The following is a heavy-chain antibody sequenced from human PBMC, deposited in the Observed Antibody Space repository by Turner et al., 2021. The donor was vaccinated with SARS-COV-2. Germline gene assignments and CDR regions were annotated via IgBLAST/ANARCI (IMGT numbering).Heavy chain of an antibody. CDR3: AKQLGLYSNPMYYFDY. Sequence: QVQLVESGGGVVQPGRYLRLSCAASGFTFSSYGMHWVRQAPGKGLEWVAVIAYDGNNKYYADSVKGRFTISRDNSKNTLYLQMNSLRAEDTAVYYCAKQLGLYSNPMYYFDYWGQGTLVTVSS. V-gene: IGHV3-30*18. CDR1: GFTFSSYG. J-gene: IGHJ4*02. D-gene: IGHD4-4*01. CDR2: IAYDGNNK.